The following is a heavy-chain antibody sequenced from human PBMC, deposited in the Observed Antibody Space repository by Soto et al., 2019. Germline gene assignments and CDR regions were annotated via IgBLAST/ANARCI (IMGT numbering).Heavy chain of an antibody. D-gene: IGHD3-16*01. Sequence: ASVKVSCKASGYTFTSYAMHWVRQAPGQRLEWMGWINAGNGNTKYSQKFQGRVTITRDTSASTAYMELSSLRSEDTAVYYCAREENWPEGGNWFDPWGQGTLVTVSS. CDR3: AREENWPEGGNWFDP. V-gene: IGHV1-3*01. J-gene: IGHJ5*02. CDR2: INAGNGNT. CDR1: GYTFTSYA.